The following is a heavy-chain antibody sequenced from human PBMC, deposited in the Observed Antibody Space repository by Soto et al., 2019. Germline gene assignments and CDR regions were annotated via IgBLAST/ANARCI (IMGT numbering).Heavy chain of an antibody. J-gene: IGHJ4*02. CDR3: ARVEGYSADERD. Sequence: QVQLVQSGAEVKRPGDSVTVSCKTSGYIFTSYWIHWVRQAPGQGLEWMGLIKPSGGSTTYAQKFQGRVTMTRDTSTSTVYMELRSLKSEDTAVYYCARVEGYSADERDWGQGTLVTVSS. V-gene: IGHV1-46*01. CDR1: GYIFTSYW. D-gene: IGHD5-12*01. CDR2: IKPSGGST.